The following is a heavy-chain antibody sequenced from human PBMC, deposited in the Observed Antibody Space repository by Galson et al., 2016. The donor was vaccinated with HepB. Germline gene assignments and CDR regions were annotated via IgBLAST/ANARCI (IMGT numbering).Heavy chain of an antibody. Sequence: SETLSLTCTVSGGSISNYYWSWIRQPPGKGLEWIGHIYYSGSTNYNPSLKSRVTISVDTSKNQFSLKLSSVTAADTAVYYCARVTPGWGWEPKVTDYWGQGTLVTVSS. CDR2: IYYSGST. V-gene: IGHV4-59*01. CDR3: ARVTPGWGWEPKVTDY. D-gene: IGHD4-11*01. CDR1: GGSISNYY. J-gene: IGHJ4*02.